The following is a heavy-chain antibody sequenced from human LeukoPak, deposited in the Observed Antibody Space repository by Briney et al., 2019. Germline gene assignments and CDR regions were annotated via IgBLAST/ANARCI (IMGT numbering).Heavy chain of an antibody. CDR2: IYYSGST. D-gene: IGHD6-13*01. CDR1: GGSISSSSYY. Sequence: SETLSLTCTVSGGSISSSSYYWGWIRQPPGKGLEWIGSIYYSGSTYYNPSLKSRVTISVDTSKNQFSLKLSSVTAADTAVYYCAREIAAVDYWGQGTLVTVSS. CDR3: AREIAAVDY. J-gene: IGHJ4*02. V-gene: IGHV4-39*07.